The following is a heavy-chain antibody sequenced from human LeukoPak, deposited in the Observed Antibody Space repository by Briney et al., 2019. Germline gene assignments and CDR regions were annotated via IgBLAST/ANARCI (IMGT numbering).Heavy chain of an antibody. Sequence: NPSETLSLTCTVSGGSISNNNYYWAWIRQPPGKGLECIGSIYYSGSPYYNPPLKSRVTISIDTSKNQFSLKLNSVTAADTAVYYCARLVGATKNFDYWGQGTLVTVSS. J-gene: IGHJ4*02. D-gene: IGHD1-26*01. CDR1: GGSISNNNYY. CDR2: IYYSGSP. CDR3: ARLVGATKNFDY. V-gene: IGHV4-39*07.